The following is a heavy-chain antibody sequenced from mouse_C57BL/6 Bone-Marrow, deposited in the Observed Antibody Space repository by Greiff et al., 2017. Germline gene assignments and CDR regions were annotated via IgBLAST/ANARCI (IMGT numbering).Heavy chain of an antibody. CDR3: ATDDYEAY. J-gene: IGHJ2*01. V-gene: IGHV14-4*01. Sequence: VQLQQSGAELVRPGASVKLSCTASGFNIKDDYMHWVKQRPEQGLEWIGWIDPENGDTEYASKFQGKATITADTSSNTAYLQLSSRTSEDTAVYYCATDDYEAYWGQGTTLTVSS. CDR2: IDPENGDT. CDR1: GFNIKDDY. D-gene: IGHD2-4*01.